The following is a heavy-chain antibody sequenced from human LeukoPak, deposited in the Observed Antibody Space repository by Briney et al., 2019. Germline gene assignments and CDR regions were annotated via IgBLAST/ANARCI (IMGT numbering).Heavy chain of an antibody. CDR1: GFTFSSYG. D-gene: IGHD3-10*01. V-gene: IGHV3-30*18. J-gene: IGHJ4*02. CDR3: AKDPSGSGSYLDY. Sequence: GGSLRLSCAASGFTFSSYGMHWVRQAPGKGLEWVAVISYDGSNKYYADSVKGRFTISRDNSKNTLYLQMNSLRAEDTAVYYCAKDPSGSGSYLDYWGQGTLVTVSS. CDR2: ISYDGSNK.